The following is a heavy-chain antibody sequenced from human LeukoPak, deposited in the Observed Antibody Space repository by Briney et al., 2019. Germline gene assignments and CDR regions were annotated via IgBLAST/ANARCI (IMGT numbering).Heavy chain of an antibody. CDR2: IYHSGST. D-gene: IGHD2-2*01. CDR1: GGSISSGGYY. Sequence: PSETLSLTCTVSGGSISSGGYYWSWIRQPPGKGLEWIGYIYHSGSTYYNPSLKSRVTISVDRSKNQFSLKLSSVTAADTAVYYCARDRAGVRYCSSTSCPDAFDIWGQGTMVTVSS. J-gene: IGHJ3*02. V-gene: IGHV4-30-2*01. CDR3: ARDRAGVRYCSSTSCPDAFDI.